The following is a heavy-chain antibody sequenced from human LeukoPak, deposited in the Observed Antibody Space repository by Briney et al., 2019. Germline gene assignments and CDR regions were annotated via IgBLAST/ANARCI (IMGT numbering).Heavy chain of an antibody. D-gene: IGHD4-17*01. J-gene: IGHJ5*02. CDR2: ISYSGST. CDR1: GDSISSDY. V-gene: IGHV4-59*01. Sequence: SETLSLTCTVSGDSISSDYWSWIRQPPGKGLEWIGYISYSGSTNYNPSLKSRVTISVDTSKNQFSLKVSSVTAADTAVYYCVRSKSGTYGWFDPWGQGTLVTVSS. CDR3: VRSKSGTYGWFDP.